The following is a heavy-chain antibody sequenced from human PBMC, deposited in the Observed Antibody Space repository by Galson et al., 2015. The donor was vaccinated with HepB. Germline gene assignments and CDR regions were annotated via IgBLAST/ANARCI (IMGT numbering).Heavy chain of an antibody. J-gene: IGHJ4*02. CDR3: TGYRGI. Sequence: SLRLSCAASGFSFSNMWMGWVRQAPGKGPEWVGSIKEDGSERFYLDSGRGRFTISRDNTKNSVYLQMNNLGAEDTAVYYCTGYRGIWGQGTLVTVSS. CDR2: IKEDGSER. CDR1: GFSFSNMW. D-gene: IGHD6-13*01. V-gene: IGHV3-7*03.